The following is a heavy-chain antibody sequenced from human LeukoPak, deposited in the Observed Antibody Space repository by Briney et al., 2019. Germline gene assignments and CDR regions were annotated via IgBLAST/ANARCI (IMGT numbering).Heavy chain of an antibody. D-gene: IGHD3-22*01. V-gene: IGHV3-66*01. CDR2: IYSGGST. CDR1: GFNFNNYW. Sequence: TGGSLRLSCEASGFNFNNYWMSWVRQAPGKGLEWVSVIYSGGSTYYADSVKGRFTISRDNSKNTLYLQMNSLRAEDTAVYYCARDLRYYYDSSAYYYYGMDVWGQGTTVTVSS. J-gene: IGHJ6*02. CDR3: ARDLRYYYDSSAYYYYGMDV.